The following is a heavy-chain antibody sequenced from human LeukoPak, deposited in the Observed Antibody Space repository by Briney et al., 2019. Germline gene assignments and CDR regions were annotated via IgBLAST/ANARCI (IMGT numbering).Heavy chain of an antibody. V-gene: IGHV4-30-4*01. CDR3: ARDYCSGGSCYSNYYYGMDV. Sequence: PSETLSLTCTVSGGSISSVDYYWSWIRQPPGKGLEWIAYIYYSGSTYYNPSLKSRVTISVDTSKNQFSLKLSSVTAADTAVYYCARDYCSGGSCYSNYYYGMDVWGQGTTVTVSS. J-gene: IGHJ6*02. D-gene: IGHD2-15*01. CDR1: GGSISSVDYY. CDR2: IYYSGST.